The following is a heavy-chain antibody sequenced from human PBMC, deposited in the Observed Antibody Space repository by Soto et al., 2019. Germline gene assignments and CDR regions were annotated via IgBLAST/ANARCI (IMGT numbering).Heavy chain of an antibody. CDR3: ARDKDYGDYLDAFDI. J-gene: IGHJ3*02. V-gene: IGHV1-3*01. Sequence: QVQLVQSGAEVKKPGASVKVSCKASGYTFTSYAMHWVRQAPGQRLEWMGWINAGNGNTKYSQKLQGRVTITRDTSASTAYMELSSLRSEDTAVYYCARDKDYGDYLDAFDIWGQGTMVTVSS. CDR1: GYTFTSYA. D-gene: IGHD4-17*01. CDR2: INAGNGNT.